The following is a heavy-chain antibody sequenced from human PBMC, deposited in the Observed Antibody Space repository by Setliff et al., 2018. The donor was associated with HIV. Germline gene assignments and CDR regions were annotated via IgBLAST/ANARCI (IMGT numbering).Heavy chain of an antibody. V-gene: IGHV3-23*01. CDR3: AKDERSVTTY. D-gene: IGHD4-17*01. CDR2: ISGSGGST. J-gene: IGHJ4*02. CDR1: GFTFSSSA. Sequence: QPGGSLRLSCAASGFTFSSSAMSWVRQAPGKGLEWISSISGSGGSTYYAHSVKGRFAISRDNSKDTLFLQMNSLRAGDTAVYFCAKDERSVTTYWGQGTLVTSPQ.